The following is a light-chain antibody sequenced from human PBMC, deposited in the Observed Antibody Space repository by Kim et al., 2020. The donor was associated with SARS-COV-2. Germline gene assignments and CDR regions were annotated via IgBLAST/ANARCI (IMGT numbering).Light chain of an antibody. V-gene: IGLV6-57*03. CDR1: SGSITSKY. Sequence: KTITIACTRSSGSITSKYVQWYQQRPGSAPTTVIYEDKQRPSGVPDRFSGSIDSSSNSASLTISGLKTEDEADYYCQSYDNNNLGVFGGGTQLTVL. CDR2: EDK. J-gene: IGLJ3*02. CDR3: QSYDNNNLGV.